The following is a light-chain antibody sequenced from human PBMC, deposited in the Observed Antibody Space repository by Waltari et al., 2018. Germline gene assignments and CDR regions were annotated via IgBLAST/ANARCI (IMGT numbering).Light chain of an antibody. CDR1: SSNIGSNT. CDR2: SNN. V-gene: IGLV1-44*01. Sequence: QSVLTQPPSASGTPGQRVTIPCSGSSSNIGSNTVNWYQPLPGTAPKLLIYSNNQRPSGVPDRFSGSKSGTSASLAISGLQSEDEADYYCAAWDDSLNGRYVFGTGTKVTVL. J-gene: IGLJ1*01. CDR3: AAWDDSLNGRYV.